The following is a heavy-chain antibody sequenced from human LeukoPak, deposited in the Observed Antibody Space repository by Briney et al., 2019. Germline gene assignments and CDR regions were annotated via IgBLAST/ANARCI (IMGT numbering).Heavy chain of an antibody. Sequence: SETLSLTCTVSGGSISSSSYYWGWIRQPPGKGLEWIGSIYYSGSTYYNPSLKSQVTISVDTSKNQFSLKLSSVTAADTAVYYCARHLVVPAATQIDAFDIWGQGTMVTVSS. CDR1: GGSISSSSYY. CDR3: ARHLVVPAATQIDAFDI. J-gene: IGHJ3*02. V-gene: IGHV4-39*01. CDR2: IYYSGST. D-gene: IGHD2-2*01.